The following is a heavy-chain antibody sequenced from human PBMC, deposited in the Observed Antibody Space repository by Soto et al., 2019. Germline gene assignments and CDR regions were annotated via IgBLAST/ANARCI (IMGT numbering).Heavy chain of an antibody. Sequence: QVQLVQSGAEVKKPGSSVKVSCKASGGTFSSYAISWVRQAPGQGPEWMGGIIPIFGTANYAQKFQGRVTITADESTSTAYMELSSLRSEDTAVYYCARRGATYYYGSGSYRFPDYGMDVWGQGTTVTVSS. D-gene: IGHD3-10*01. CDR1: GGTFSSYA. CDR2: IIPIFGTA. J-gene: IGHJ6*02. V-gene: IGHV1-69*01. CDR3: ARRGATYYYGSGSYRFPDYGMDV.